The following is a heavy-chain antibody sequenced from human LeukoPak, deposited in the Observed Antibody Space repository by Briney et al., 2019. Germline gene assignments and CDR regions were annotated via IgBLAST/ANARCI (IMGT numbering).Heavy chain of an antibody. CDR2: IYPGDSDT. Sequence: GESLKISCKGSGYSFTSYWIGWVRQMPGKGLEWMGIIYPGDSDTRYSPSFQGQVTTSADKSISTAYLQWSSLKASDTAMYYCARHGLIAAAGTKGLDPWGQGTLVTVSS. CDR1: GYSFTSYW. V-gene: IGHV5-51*01. J-gene: IGHJ5*02. D-gene: IGHD6-13*01. CDR3: ARHGLIAAAGTKGLDP.